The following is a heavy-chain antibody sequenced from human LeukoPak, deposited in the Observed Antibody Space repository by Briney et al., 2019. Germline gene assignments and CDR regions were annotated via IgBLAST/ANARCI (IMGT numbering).Heavy chain of an antibody. J-gene: IGHJ4*02. CDR2: IYYSGST. V-gene: IGHV4-59*01. Sequence: SETLSLTCTVSGGSISSYYWSWIRQPPGKGPEWIGYIYYSGSTNYNPSLKSRVTISVDTSKNQFSLKLSSVTAADTAVYYCARVVEAFDYWGQGTLVTVSS. CDR1: GGSISSYY. CDR3: ARVVEAFDY. D-gene: IGHD5-24*01.